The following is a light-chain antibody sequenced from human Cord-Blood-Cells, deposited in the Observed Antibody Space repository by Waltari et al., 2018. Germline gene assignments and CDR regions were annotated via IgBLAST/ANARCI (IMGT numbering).Light chain of an antibody. V-gene: IGKV1-5*03. CDR2: KAS. CDR1: QRISSW. Sequence: DSQLTQSPSTLSASVGDRVTITCRASQRISSWLAWYQQKPGKAPKLLIYKASSLESGVPSRFSGSGSGTEFTLTISSLQPDDFATYYCQQYNSYSPTFGQGTKVEIK. CDR3: QQYNSYSPT. J-gene: IGKJ1*01.